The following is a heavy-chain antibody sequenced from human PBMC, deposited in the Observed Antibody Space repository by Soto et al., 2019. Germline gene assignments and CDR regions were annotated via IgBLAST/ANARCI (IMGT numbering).Heavy chain of an antibody. CDR3: ARGQQLANDAFEI. Sequence: GGSLRLSCAASGFTFSDFYMSWIRQAPGKGLEWVSYISSSGSTIYYADSVKGRFTISRDNAKNSLYLQMNSLRAEDTAVYYCARGQQLANDAFEIWGQGTMVTVTS. CDR2: ISSSGSTI. V-gene: IGHV3-11*01. CDR1: GFTFSDFY. J-gene: IGHJ3*02. D-gene: IGHD6-6*01.